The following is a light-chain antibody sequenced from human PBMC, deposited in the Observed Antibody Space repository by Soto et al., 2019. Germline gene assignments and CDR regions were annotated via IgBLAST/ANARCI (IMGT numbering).Light chain of an antibody. Sequence: QSVLTQPASVSGSPGQSITISCTGTSSDVGSYNYVSWYQQHPGKAPKLMVYDVSNRPSGVSNRFSGSKSGNTASLTISGLQAEDEADYYCGSYTTTSTYVFGPGTKATVL. J-gene: IGLJ1*01. CDR3: GSYTTTSTYV. CDR1: SSDVGSYNY. CDR2: DVS. V-gene: IGLV2-14*01.